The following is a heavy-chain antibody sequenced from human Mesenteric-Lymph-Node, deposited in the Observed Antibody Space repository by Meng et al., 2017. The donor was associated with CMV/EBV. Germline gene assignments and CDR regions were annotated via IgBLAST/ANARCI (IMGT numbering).Heavy chain of an antibody. CDR1: GGSISSGSYH. D-gene: IGHD2-21*02. CDR3: ARISGGGACCGADY. J-gene: IGHJ4*02. V-gene: IGHV4-39*07. Sequence: SETLSLTCTVSGGSISSGSYHWGWIRQTPGKGLEWIGSIHNSGGTQYSPSLNSRVTMSVDTSKNQVSLKLTSVTAADTAVYYCARISGGGACCGADYWGQGTLVTVSS. CDR2: IHNSGGT.